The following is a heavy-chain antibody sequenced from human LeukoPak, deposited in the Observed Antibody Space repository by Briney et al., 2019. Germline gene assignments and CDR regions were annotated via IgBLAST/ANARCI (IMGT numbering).Heavy chain of an antibody. CDR3: ARALGSSGWYFGH. CDR1: GFTFSSYA. CDR2: ISSSTTII. J-gene: IGHJ4*02. D-gene: IGHD6-19*01. Sequence: GGSLRLSCAASGFTFSSYAMNWVRQAPGKGLEWISYISSSTTIIYYADSVKGRFTIPRDNAQNSLYLQMNSLRDEDTAVYYCARALGSSGWYFGHWGQGTLVTVSS. V-gene: IGHV3-48*02.